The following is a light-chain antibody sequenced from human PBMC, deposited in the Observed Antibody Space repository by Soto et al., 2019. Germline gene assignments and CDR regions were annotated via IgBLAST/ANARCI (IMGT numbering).Light chain of an antibody. CDR1: SSDFGNYNL. Sequence: QSVLTQPASVSGSPGQSITISCTGTSSDFGNYNLVSWYQQHPGKVPKLILFEVNKRPSGVSGRFSGSKSGNTASLTISGLQAEDEADYYCCSYAGSSNVFGTGTKLTVL. J-gene: IGLJ1*01. V-gene: IGLV2-23*02. CDR3: CSYAGSSNV. CDR2: EVN.